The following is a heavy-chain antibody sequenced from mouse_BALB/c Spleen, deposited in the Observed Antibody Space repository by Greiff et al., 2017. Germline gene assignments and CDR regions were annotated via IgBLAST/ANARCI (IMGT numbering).Heavy chain of an antibody. Sequence: EVKLQESGGGLVQPGGSRKLSCAASGFTFSSFGMHWVRQAPEKGLEWVAYISSGSSTIYYADTVKGRFNISRDNPKNTLFLQMTSLRSEDTAMYYCARSTYDYGDYYAMDYWGQGTSVTVSS. J-gene: IGHJ4*01. CDR1: GFTFSSFG. V-gene: IGHV5-17*02. CDR2: ISSGSSTI. CDR3: ARSTYDYGDYYAMDY. D-gene: IGHD2-4*01.